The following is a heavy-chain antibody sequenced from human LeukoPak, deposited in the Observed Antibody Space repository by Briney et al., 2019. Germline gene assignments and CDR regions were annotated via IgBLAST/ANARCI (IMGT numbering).Heavy chain of an antibody. J-gene: IGHJ3*02. CDR3: AKDRDDYVWGSYLGAFDI. Sequence: QAGGSLRLSCEASGFTFSSYGMHWVRQAPGKGLEWVSLISGSGGSTYYADSVKGRFTISRDNSKNTLYLQMNSLRAEDTAVFYCAKDRDDYVWGSYLGAFDIWGQGTMVTVSS. V-gene: IGHV3-23*01. CDR2: ISGSGGST. CDR1: GFTFSSYG. D-gene: IGHD3-16*01.